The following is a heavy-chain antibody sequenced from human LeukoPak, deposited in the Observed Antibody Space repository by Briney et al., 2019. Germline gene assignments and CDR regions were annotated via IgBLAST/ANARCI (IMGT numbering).Heavy chain of an antibody. Sequence: PGRSLRLSCVASGLTFDDYAMHWVRQAPGKGLEWVSGISWNSGDIDYADSVRGRFTISRDSAKNSLYLQMNSLRTEDTALYYCARGGIWSGFDYWGQGMLVTVSS. CDR3: ARGGIWSGFDY. D-gene: IGHD3-3*01. J-gene: IGHJ4*02. CDR2: ISWNSGDI. V-gene: IGHV3-9*01. CDR1: GLTFDDYA.